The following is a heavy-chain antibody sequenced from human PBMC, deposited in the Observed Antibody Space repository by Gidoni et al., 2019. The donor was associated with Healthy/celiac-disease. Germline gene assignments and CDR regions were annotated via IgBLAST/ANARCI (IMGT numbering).Heavy chain of an antibody. CDR2: IYYSGST. CDR3: ARPTRVNYMDV. Sequence: QLQLQESGPGLVKPSEHLSLTCTVSGGSISSSSYYWGWIRQPPGKGLEWIGSIYYSGSTYYNPSLKSRFTISVDTSKNQFSLKLSSVTAADTAVYYCARPTRVNYMDVWGKGTTVTVSS. V-gene: IGHV4-39*01. J-gene: IGHJ6*03. CDR1: GGSISSSSYY.